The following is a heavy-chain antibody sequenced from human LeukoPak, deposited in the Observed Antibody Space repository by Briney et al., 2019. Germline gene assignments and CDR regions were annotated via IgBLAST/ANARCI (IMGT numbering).Heavy chain of an antibody. D-gene: IGHD3-22*01. CDR2: IKSKTDGGTT. CDR3: STVAMIVVVITFDI. Sequence: GGSLRLSCALCTLTFSNAWMSCVRQAPGKGLEWVGRIKSKTDGGTTDYSAPVKGRFTISRDDSKNTLYLQMNSLKTEDTAVYYCSTVAMIVVVITFDIWGQRTMVTVSS. J-gene: IGHJ3*02. V-gene: IGHV3-15*01. CDR1: TLTFSNAW.